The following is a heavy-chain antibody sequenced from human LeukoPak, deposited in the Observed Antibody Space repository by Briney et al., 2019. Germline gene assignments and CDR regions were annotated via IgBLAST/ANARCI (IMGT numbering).Heavy chain of an antibody. V-gene: IGHV4-31*03. Sequence: SETLSLTCTVSGGSISSGGYYWSWIRQHPGKGLEWIGYIYYSGSTYYNPSLKSRVTISVDTSKNQFSLKLSSVTAADTAVYYCARLSKPGAFDIWGQGTMVTVSS. J-gene: IGHJ3*02. CDR3: ARLSKPGAFDI. CDR1: GGSISSGGYY. CDR2: IYYSGST.